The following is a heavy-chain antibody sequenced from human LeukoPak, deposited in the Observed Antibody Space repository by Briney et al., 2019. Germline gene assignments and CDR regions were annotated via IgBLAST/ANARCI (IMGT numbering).Heavy chain of an antibody. J-gene: IGHJ3*02. CDR1: GGSISASY. CDR3: AKGNGVDDAFDI. D-gene: IGHD1-1*01. CDR2: IYTSAYITEIT. Sequence: PSETLSLTCTVSGGSISASYWSWIRQPAGKGLEWIGRIYTSAYITEITNYNPSLKSRVTMSIDTSKNQFSLRLSSVTAADTAMLYCAKGNGVDDAFDIWGQGTMVTVSS. V-gene: IGHV4-4*07.